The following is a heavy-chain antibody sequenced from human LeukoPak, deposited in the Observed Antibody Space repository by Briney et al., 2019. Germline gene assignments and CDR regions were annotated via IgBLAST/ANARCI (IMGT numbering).Heavy chain of an antibody. J-gene: IGHJ3*02. CDR3: AKVNLGSSWYLGAFDI. CDR2: ISSSSSYI. V-gene: IGHV3-21*04. Sequence: PGGSLRLSCAASGFTFSSYSMNWVRQAPGKGLEWVSPISSSSSYIYYADSVKGRFTISRDNSKNTLYLQMNSLRAEDTAVYYCAKVNLGSSWYLGAFDIWGQGTMVTVSS. D-gene: IGHD6-13*01. CDR1: GFTFSSYS.